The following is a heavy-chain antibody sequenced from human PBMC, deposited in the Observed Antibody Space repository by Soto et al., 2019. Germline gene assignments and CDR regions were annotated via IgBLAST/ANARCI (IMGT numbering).Heavy chain of an antibody. CDR1: GYTITGYY. CDR2: INPNSGGT. Sequence: GASVKVSCKASGYTITGYYMHWVRQAPGQGLEWMGWINPNSGGTNYAQKFQGWVTMTRDTSISTAYMELSRLRSDDTAVYYCARGTPITYSYFDLWGRGTLVTVSS. D-gene: IGHD5-12*01. V-gene: IGHV1-2*04. CDR3: ARGTPITYSYFDL. J-gene: IGHJ2*01.